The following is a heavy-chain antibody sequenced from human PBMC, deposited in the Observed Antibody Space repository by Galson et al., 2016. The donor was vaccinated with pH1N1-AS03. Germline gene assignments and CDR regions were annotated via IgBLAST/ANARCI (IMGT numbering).Heavy chain of an antibody. CDR3: ASRCSSTSCLYYYYGMDV. V-gene: IGHV1-8*01. D-gene: IGHD2-2*01. CDR1: DYTFG. CDR2: MNPNSGNT. Sequence: SVKVSCKASDYTFGIGWVRQAPGQGLEWMGWMNPNSGNTGYAQKFQGRVTMTRNTSISTAYMELSSLRSEDTAVYYCASRCSSTSCLYYYYGMDVWGQGTTVTVSS. J-gene: IGHJ6*02.